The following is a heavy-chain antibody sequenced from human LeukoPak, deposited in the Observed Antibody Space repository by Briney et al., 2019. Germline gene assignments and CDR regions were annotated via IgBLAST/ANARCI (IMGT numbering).Heavy chain of an antibody. CDR3: ATDGAGFDT. CDR2: INIGGTNT. J-gene: IGHJ5*02. CDR1: GFTFNDYY. V-gene: IGHV3-11*01. Sequence: GRSLRLSCAASGFTFNDYYMSWIRQAPGKGLEWLSYINIGGTNTHYADSVRGRFTISRDNAKKSLYLEMNNLRAEDTAVYYCATDGAGFDTWGQGVLVTVSS.